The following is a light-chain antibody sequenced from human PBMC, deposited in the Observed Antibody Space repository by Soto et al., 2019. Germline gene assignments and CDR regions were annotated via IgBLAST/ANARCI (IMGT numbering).Light chain of an antibody. CDR2: VAS. CDR3: QQYNVWPLT. V-gene: IGKV3-15*01. J-gene: IGKJ4*01. CDR1: QSVSSN. Sequence: EIVMTQSPAPLSVSPGERATLSCRASQSVSSNLAWYQQKPGQTPKLLIYVASTRAPGIPARFSGSGSGTEFTLTISSLQSEDLAVYYCQQYNVWPLTFGGGTKVEFK.